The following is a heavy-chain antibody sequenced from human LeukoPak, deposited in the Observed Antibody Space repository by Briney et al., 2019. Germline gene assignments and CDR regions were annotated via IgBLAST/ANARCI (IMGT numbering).Heavy chain of an antibody. CDR2: ISGRGDST. Sequence: GGSLRLSCAASGLTLSTYAMSWVRQAPGKGLEWVSLISGRGDSTYYADSVKGRFTISRDNSKNTLYLQMNSLRAEDTAVYYCAKLNGYCSSISCYGYDYWGQGTLVTVSS. D-gene: IGHD2-2*03. J-gene: IGHJ4*02. CDR3: AKLNGYCSSISCYGYDY. CDR1: GLTLSTYA. V-gene: IGHV3-23*01.